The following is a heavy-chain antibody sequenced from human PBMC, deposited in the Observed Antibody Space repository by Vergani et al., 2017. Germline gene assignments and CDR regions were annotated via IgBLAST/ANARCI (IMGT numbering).Heavy chain of an antibody. CDR2: INPNSGGT. D-gene: IGHD6-6*01. Sequence: QVQLVQSGAEVKKPGASVKVSCKASGYTFTGYYMHWVRQAPGQGLEWMGRINPNSGGTNYAQKFQGRVTMTRDTSISTAYMERSRLRSDDTAVYYCAREGWAAARPRWDWFDPWGQGTLVTVSS. CDR3: AREGWAAARPRWDWFDP. V-gene: IGHV1-2*06. CDR1: GYTFTGYY. J-gene: IGHJ5*02.